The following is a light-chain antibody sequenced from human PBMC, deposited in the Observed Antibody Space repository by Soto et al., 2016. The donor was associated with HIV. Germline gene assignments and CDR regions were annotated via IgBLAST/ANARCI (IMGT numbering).Light chain of an antibody. CDR3: QVWDSTTIV. V-gene: IGLV3-1*01. Sequence: SYELTQPPSVSVSPGQTASITCSGDKLGDKYVCWYQQKPGQSPSLVIYQDSERPSGIPERISGSNSGNTASLTFSGTQPMDEADYYCQVWDSTTIVFGGGTKLTVL. CDR1: KLGDKY. J-gene: IGLJ2*01. CDR2: QDS.